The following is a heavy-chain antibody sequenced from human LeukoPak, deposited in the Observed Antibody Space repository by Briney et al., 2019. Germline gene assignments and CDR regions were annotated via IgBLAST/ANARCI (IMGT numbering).Heavy chain of an antibody. CDR3: AREGMTTASFDP. J-gene: IGHJ5*02. V-gene: IGHV3-53*01. CDR1: GFTVSSNY. CDR2: IYSGGST. D-gene: IGHD4-11*01. Sequence: GGSLRLSCAASGFTVSSNYMSWVRQAPGKGLEWVSVIYSGGSTYYADSVKGRFTISRDNSKNTLYLQMNSLRAEDTAVYYCAREGMTTASFDPWDQGTLVTVSS.